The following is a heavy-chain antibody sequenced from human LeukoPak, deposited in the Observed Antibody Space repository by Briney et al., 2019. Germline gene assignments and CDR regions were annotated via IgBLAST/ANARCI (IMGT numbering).Heavy chain of an antibody. CDR1: GFTFSDYY. D-gene: IGHD6-6*01. V-gene: IGHV3-11*01. J-gene: IGHJ4*02. Sequence: GGSLRLSCAASGFTFSDYYMSWIRQAPGKGLEWVLYISSSGSTIYYADSVKGRFTISRDNAKNSLYLQMNSLRAEDTAVYYCARVGAAHTRDFDYWGQGTLVTVSS. CDR3: ARVGAAHTRDFDY. CDR2: ISSSGSTI.